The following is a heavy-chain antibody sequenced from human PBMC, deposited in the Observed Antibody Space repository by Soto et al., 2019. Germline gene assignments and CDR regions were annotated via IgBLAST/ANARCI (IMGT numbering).Heavy chain of an antibody. CDR1: GGTFSSYA. CDR3: ARGITKVDVQYYGSGSYYGSFDY. V-gene: IGHV1-69*06. Sequence: QVQLVQSGAEVKKPGSSVKVSCKASGGTFSSYAISWVRQAPGQGLEWMGGIIPIFGTANYAQKFQGRVTITADKSTSTAYMELSSLRSEDTAVYYCARGITKVDVQYYGSGSYYGSFDYWGQGTLVTVSS. D-gene: IGHD3-10*01. CDR2: IIPIFGTA. J-gene: IGHJ4*02.